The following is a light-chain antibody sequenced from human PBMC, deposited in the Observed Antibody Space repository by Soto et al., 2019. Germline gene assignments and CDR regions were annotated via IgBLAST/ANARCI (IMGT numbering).Light chain of an antibody. V-gene: IGKV3-15*01. CDR3: QQYDDWPLYT. CDR1: QSVGGN. CDR2: DAS. J-gene: IGKJ2*01. Sequence: EVVMTQSPAALSVSPGERVTLSCRASQSVGGNLAWYQQRPGQAPRLLIYDASTRAAGIPARTSGSGSGTEFSLTISSLXSEDFALYYCQQYDDWPLYTFGQGTKVDIK.